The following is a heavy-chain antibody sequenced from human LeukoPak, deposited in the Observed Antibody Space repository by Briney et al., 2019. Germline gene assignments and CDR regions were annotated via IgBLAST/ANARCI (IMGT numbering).Heavy chain of an antibody. J-gene: IGHJ3*02. CDR3: ARDVPTAVAGAFDI. V-gene: IGHV4-4*07. D-gene: IGHD6-19*01. CDR2: IYTSGST. CDR1: GDSISSYY. Sequence: PSETLSLTCTVSGDSISSYYWNWIRHPPGKGLEWIGRIYTSGSTNYNPSLKSRVTMSVDTSKNQFSLKLTSVTAADTAVYYCARDVPTAVAGAFDIWGQGTMVTVSS.